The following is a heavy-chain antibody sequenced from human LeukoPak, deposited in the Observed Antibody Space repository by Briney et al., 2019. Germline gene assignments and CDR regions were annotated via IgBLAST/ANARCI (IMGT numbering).Heavy chain of an antibody. CDR3: ARDDNYYDSSGYYPYYHYYGMDV. Sequence: GASVKVSCKASGYTFTGYYMHWVRQAPGQGLEWMGWINPNSGGTNYAQKFQGRVTMTRDTSISTAYMELSRLRSDDTAVYYCARDDNYYDSSGYYPYYHYYGMDVWSQGTTVTVSS. CDR2: INPNSGGT. V-gene: IGHV1-2*02. J-gene: IGHJ6*02. D-gene: IGHD3-22*01. CDR1: GYTFTGYY.